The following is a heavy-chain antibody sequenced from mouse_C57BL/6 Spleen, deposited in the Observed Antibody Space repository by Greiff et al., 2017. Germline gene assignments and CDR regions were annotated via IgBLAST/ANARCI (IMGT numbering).Heavy chain of an antibody. CDR2: SRNKANDYTT. Sequence: EVKLVESGGGLVQSGRSLRLSCATSGFTFSDFYMEWVRQAPGKGLEWIAASRNKANDYTTEYSASVKGRFIVSRDTSQSILYLQMNALRAEDTAIYYCARRGLDFYYAMDYWGQGTSVTVSS. D-gene: IGHD4-1*01. CDR3: ARRGLDFYYAMDY. J-gene: IGHJ4*01. V-gene: IGHV7-1*01. CDR1: GFTFSDFY.